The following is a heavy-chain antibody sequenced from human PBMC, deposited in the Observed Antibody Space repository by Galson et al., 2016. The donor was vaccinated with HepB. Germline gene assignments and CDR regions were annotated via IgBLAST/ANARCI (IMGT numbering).Heavy chain of an antibody. J-gene: IGHJ4*02. CDR1: GFTFSNYA. CDR3: ARVRYASLVVPGNPIDY. D-gene: IGHD2-21*02. Sequence: SLRLSCAGSGFTFSNYAMHWVRQAPGKGLEWVAVISYDGSKKFYGDSVKGRFTISRDDSKYTLSLQMISLRPEDTAVYFCARVRYASLVVPGNPIDYWGQGALVTVSS. CDR2: ISYDGSKK. V-gene: IGHV3-30*14.